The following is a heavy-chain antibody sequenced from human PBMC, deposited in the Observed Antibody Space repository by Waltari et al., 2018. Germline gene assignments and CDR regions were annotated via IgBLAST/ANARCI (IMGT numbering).Heavy chain of an antibody. CDR1: GYNFTSYA. CDR2: INAGNGNT. J-gene: IGHJ3*02. D-gene: IGHD4-17*01. V-gene: IGHV1-3*03. CDR3: ARGVYGDYPDAFDI. Sequence: QVQLVQSGAEVKKPGASVKVSCKASGYNFTSYAMHWVRQAPGQRLEWMGWINAGNGNTKYSQEFQGRVTITRDTSASTAYMELGSLRSEDMAVYYCARGVYGDYPDAFDIWGQGTMVTVSS.